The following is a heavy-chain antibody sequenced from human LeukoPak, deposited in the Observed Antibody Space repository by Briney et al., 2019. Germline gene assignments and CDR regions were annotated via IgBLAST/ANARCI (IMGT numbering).Heavy chain of an antibody. Sequence: GGSLRLSCAASGFTFSSYSMNWVRQAPGKGLEWVSSISSSSSYIYYADSVKGRFTISRDNAKNSLYLQMNSLRAEDTAVYYCARSNTDYYDSSDPFDYWGQGTLVTVSS. V-gene: IGHV3-21*01. CDR2: ISSSSSYI. CDR3: ARSNTDYYDSSDPFDY. CDR1: GFTFSSYS. D-gene: IGHD3-22*01. J-gene: IGHJ4*02.